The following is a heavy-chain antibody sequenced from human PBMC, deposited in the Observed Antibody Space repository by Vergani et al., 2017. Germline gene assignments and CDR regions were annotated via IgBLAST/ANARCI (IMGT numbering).Heavy chain of an antibody. D-gene: IGHD3-16*02. CDR2: INHSGST. V-gene: IGHV4-34*01. CDR3: ARGKSDTGYYVWGSYRYYFQH. J-gene: IGHJ1*01. Sequence: QVQLQQWGAGLLKPSETLSLTCAVYGGSFSGYYWSWIRQPPGKGLEWIGEINHSGSTNYNPSLKSRVTISVDTSKNKFSLKLSSVTAADTAVYYCARGKSDTGYYVWGSYRYYFQHWGQGTLVTVSS. CDR1: GGSFSGYY.